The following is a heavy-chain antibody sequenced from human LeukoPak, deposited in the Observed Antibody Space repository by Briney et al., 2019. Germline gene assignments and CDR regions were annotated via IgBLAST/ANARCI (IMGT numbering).Heavy chain of an antibody. Sequence: GGSLRLSCAASGFTFNDYWMTWVRQAPRKGLEWVANIMQDGSEKYYVDSVKGRFTISRDNAKNSLYLQMNSLRAEDTAVYYCARGGATTFGLWGNAFDIWGQGTMVTVSS. V-gene: IGHV3-7*01. D-gene: IGHD3-3*01. CDR1: GFTFNDYW. CDR3: ARGGATTFGLWGNAFDI. CDR2: IMQDGSEK. J-gene: IGHJ3*02.